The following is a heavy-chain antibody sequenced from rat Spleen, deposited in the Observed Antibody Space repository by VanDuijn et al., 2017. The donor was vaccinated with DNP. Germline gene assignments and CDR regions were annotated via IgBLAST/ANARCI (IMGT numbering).Heavy chain of an antibody. CDR2: ISTGGGDT. D-gene: IGHD1-3*01. V-gene: IGHV5S11*01. Sequence: EVQLVESGGGLVQPGRSLKLSCTASRFTFSNYYMAWVRQAPTKGLEWVASISTGGGDTYYRDSVKGRFTISRDNAKSTLYLQMDSLRSEETATYYCARHANYGSLVYAMDAWGQGTSVTVSS. CDR1: RFTFSNYY. CDR3: ARHANYGSLVYAMDA. J-gene: IGHJ4*01.